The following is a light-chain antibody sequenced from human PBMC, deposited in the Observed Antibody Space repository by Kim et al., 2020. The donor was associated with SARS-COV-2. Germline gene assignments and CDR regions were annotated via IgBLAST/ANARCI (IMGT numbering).Light chain of an antibody. Sequence: DIQMTQSPSTLSASVGDRVTITCRASQSISSWLVWYQQKPGKAPKLLIYKASSLESGVPSRFSGSESGTEFTLTISSLQPDDFATYYGLQYKGFTRTFGQGTKVDIK. CDR3: LQYKGFTRT. J-gene: IGKJ1*01. CDR1: QSISSW. V-gene: IGKV1-5*03. CDR2: KAS.